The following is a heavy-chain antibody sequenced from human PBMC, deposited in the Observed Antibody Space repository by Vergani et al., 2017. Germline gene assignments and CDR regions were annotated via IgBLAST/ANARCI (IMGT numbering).Heavy chain of an antibody. CDR2: IRSKAYGGTT. Sequence: VQLVESGGGLVQPGRSLRLSCTASGFTFGDYAMSWVRQAPGKGLGWVGFIRSKAYGGTTEYAASVKGRFTISRDESKSIAYLQMNSLKTEDTAVYYCTRGSGGYYYVDFQHWGQGTLVTVSS. J-gene: IGHJ1*01. D-gene: IGHD3-22*01. V-gene: IGHV3-49*04. CDR1: GFTFGDYA. CDR3: TRGSGGYYYVDFQH.